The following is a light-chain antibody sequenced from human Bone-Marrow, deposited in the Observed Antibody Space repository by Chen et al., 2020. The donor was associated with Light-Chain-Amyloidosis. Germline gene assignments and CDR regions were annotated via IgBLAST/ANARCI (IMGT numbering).Light chain of an antibody. V-gene: IGKV2-28*01. J-gene: IGKJ1*01. CDR3: MQTLESPT. CDR2: VAS. CDR1: QSLRHSNGINY. Sequence: DIVLTQSPLTLPVTPGEPASISCRSSQSLRHSNGINYLDWFLQRPGQSPQLLIYVASDRASGVPDRCSGSGSGTEFTLEISRVEAEEFGIYFCMQTLESPTFGQGTKVEI.